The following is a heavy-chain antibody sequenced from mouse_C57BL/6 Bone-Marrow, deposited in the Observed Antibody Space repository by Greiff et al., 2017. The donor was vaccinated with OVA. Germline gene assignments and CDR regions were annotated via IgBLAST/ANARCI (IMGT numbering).Heavy chain of an antibody. V-gene: IGHV5-9*01. CDR2: ISGGGGNT. J-gene: IGHJ3*01. CDR3: ARLYYGSSVWFAY. D-gene: IGHD1-1*01. Sequence: EVKLVESGGGLVKPGGSLKLSCAASGFTFSSYTMSWVRQTPETRLEWVATISGGGGNTYYPDSVKGRFTISRDNAKNTLYLQMSSLRSEDTALYYCARLYYGSSVWFAYWGQGTLVTVSA. CDR1: GFTFSSYT.